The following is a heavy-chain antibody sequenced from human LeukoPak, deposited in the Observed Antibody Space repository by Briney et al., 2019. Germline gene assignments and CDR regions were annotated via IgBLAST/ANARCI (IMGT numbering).Heavy chain of an antibody. J-gene: IGHJ4*02. CDR1: RFTFATYW. D-gene: IGHD1-1*01. CDR3: AKGGGVTGTYFDY. Sequence: GGSLRLSCAASRFTFATYWMSWVRQAPGRGLEWVASINPHGSEKYYVDSVKGRFAISRDNAKNSLYLQMNGLRAEDTAVYYCAKGGGVTGTYFDYWGQGTLVTVSS. CDR2: INPHGSEK. V-gene: IGHV3-7*03.